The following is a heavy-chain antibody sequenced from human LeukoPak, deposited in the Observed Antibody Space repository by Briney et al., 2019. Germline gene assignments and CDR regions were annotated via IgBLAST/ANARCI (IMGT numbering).Heavy chain of an antibody. V-gene: IGHV4-59*01. J-gene: IGHJ4*02. CDR1: GGSFSGYY. D-gene: IGHD6-19*01. Sequence: SETLSLTCAVYGGSFSGYYWSWIRQPPGKGLEWIAYIYYSGSTNYNPSLKSRVTISVDTSKNQFSLKLSSVTAADTAVYYCARSGGWLLYFDYWGQGTLVTVSS. CDR2: IYYSGST. CDR3: ARSGGWLLYFDY.